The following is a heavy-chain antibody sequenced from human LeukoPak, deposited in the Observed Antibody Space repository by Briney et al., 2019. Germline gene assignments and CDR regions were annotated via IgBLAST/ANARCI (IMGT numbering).Heavy chain of an antibody. J-gene: IGHJ4*02. CDR3: ATGYRDYGVGY. CDR2: INIDGSST. D-gene: IGHD5-12*01. CDR1: GFTFTSYW. Sequence: GRSLRLSRAASGFTFTSYWMHWVRQAPGKGLVWVSRINIDGSSTTYADSVKGRFTISRDNAKNTVYLQMNSLRAEDTAVYYCATGYRDYGVGYWGQGTLVTVSS. V-gene: IGHV3-74*01.